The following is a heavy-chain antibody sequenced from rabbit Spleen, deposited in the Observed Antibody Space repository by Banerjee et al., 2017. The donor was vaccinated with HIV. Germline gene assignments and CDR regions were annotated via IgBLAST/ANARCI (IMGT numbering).Heavy chain of an antibody. V-gene: IGHV1S45*01. Sequence: QEQLVESGGGLVQPEGSLTLTCKASGFSFSPYYMSWVRQAPGKGLEWIACIVTGNSGKLWYANWAGGRFTISKASWTTVTLQMISLTDADTARYFCARYAGSSSDNGIDLWGPGTLVTVS. CDR3: ARYAGSSSDNGIDL. CDR2: IVTGNSGKL. D-gene: IGHD8-1*01. CDR1: GFSFSPYY. J-gene: IGHJ4*01.